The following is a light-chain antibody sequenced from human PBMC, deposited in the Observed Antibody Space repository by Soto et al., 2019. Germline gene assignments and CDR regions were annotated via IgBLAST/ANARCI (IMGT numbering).Light chain of an antibody. CDR1: SSDVGGYNY. V-gene: IGLV2-11*01. J-gene: IGLJ2*01. CDR2: DVS. Sequence: QSVLTQPRSVSGSPGQSVTISCTGTSSDVGGYNYVSWYQQHPGKAPKLMIYDVSKRPSGVPDRFSGSKSGNTASLTISGLQAEDEADYYCCSYAGSYTFVVLGGGTKVTVL. CDR3: CSYAGSYTFVV.